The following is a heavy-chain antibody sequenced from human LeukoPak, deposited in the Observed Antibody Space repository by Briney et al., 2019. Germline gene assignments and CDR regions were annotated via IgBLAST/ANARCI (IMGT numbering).Heavy chain of an antibody. V-gene: IGHV3-7*01. CDR3: ARDNGEITMIVVVGYFDY. J-gene: IGHJ4*02. Sequence: PGGSLRLSCTASGFTFSNYAMSWVRQAPGKGLEWVANIKQDGSEKYYVDSVKGRFTISRDNSKNTLYLQMNSLRAEDTAVYYCARDNGEITMIVVVGYFDYWGQGTLVTVSS. D-gene: IGHD3-22*01. CDR1: GFTFSNYA. CDR2: IKQDGSEK.